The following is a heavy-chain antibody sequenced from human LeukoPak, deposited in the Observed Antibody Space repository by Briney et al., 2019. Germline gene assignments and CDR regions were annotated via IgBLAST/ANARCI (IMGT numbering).Heavy chain of an antibody. CDR2: IWYDGSNK. CDR1: GFAFSSYG. J-gene: IGHJ4*02. Sequence: PGRSLRLSCATSGFAFSSYGMHWVRQAPGKGLEWVAFIWYDGSNKYYADSVKGRFTISRDNSKNTLYLQMNSLRAEDTAVYYCARSSYYYDSSGYSGSFDYWGQGTLVTVSS. CDR3: ARSSYYYDSSGYSGSFDY. D-gene: IGHD3-22*01. V-gene: IGHV3-33*01.